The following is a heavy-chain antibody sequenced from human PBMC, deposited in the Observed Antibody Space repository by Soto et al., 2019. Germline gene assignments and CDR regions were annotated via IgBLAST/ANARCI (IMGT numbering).Heavy chain of an antibody. CDR3: ARLPAGTVTIEEYYYYGMDV. CDR1: GGSISSSSYY. V-gene: IGHV4-39*01. Sequence: SETLSLTCTVSGGSISSSSYYWGWIRQPPGKGLEWIGSIYYSGSTYYNPSLKSRVTISVDTSKNQFSLKLSSVTAADTAVYYCARLPAGTVTIEEYYYYGMDVWGQGTTVTVSS. J-gene: IGHJ6*02. CDR2: IYYSGST. D-gene: IGHD4-17*01.